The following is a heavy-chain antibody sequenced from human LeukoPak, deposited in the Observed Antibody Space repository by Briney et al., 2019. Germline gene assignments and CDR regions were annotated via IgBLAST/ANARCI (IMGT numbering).Heavy chain of an antibody. CDR3: ARRPLHSQNWLAP. CDR2: IFPGDSDT. J-gene: IGHJ5*02. CDR1: GDRFTSYR. Sequence: RGESLKISCKGYGDRFTSYRVAWVRQMPGKGLEWMGIIFPGDSDTRYSPSIQGQVTISVDRSISTAYLQWSSLKASDTAIYYCARRPLHSQNWLAPWGQGTLVTVSS. V-gene: IGHV5-51*01.